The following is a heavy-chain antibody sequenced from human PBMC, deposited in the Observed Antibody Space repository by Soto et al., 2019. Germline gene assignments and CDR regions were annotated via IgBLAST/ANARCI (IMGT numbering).Heavy chain of an antibody. CDR1: GDRMSSYP. J-gene: IGHJ5*02. CDR3: ARASSITSIRVGRGLFAP. Sequence: SLLKGSRKASGDRMSSYPIGWGLQKNEQGLEWMGGIIPIFGTANYAQKFQGRVTITADESTSTAYMELSSLRSEDTAVYYCARASSITSIRVGRGLFAPWGKGTLVPGSS. V-gene: IGHV1-69*01. CDR2: IIPIFGTA. D-gene: IGHD3-16*01.